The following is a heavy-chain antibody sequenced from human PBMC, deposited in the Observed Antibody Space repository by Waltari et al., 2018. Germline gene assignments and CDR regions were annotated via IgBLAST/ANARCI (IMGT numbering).Heavy chain of an antibody. Sequence: QVQLQESGPGLVKPSETLSLTCTVSGGSVGSSTHYWAWVRQPPGKTLEWIGSVYYSGNTFYNPPLRSRVTISVDTSRNQFSLKLGSVTDADTAVYYCARELSGDVGIDYWGQGTLVTVSS. J-gene: IGHJ4*02. V-gene: IGHV4-39*02. CDR1: GGSVGSSTHY. CDR3: ARELSGDVGIDY. D-gene: IGHD3-3*01. CDR2: VYYSGNT.